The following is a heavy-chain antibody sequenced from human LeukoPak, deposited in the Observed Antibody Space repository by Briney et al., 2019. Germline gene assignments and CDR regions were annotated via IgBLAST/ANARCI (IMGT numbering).Heavy chain of an antibody. J-gene: IGHJ2*01. Sequence: GGSLRLSCAASAFTFSSYSMNWVRQAPGKGLEWVSFISTSSSYIHYADSVKGRFTISRGNAKNSLYLQMNSLRAEDTAVYYCARTSDTSGRLYWYFDLWGRGTLVTVSS. CDR3: ARTSDTSGRLYWYFDL. D-gene: IGHD3-22*01. V-gene: IGHV3-21*01. CDR2: ISTSSSYI. CDR1: AFTFSSYS.